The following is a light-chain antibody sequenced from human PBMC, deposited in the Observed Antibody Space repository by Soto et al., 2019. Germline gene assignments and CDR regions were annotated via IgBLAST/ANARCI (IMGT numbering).Light chain of an antibody. J-gene: IGKJ1*01. V-gene: IGKV1-5*03. CDR2: KAS. Sequence: DIQMTQSPSMLSASVGDRVTITCRASQSISSWLAWYQQKPGKAPNLLIYKASTLKSGVPSRFSGSGSGTEFTLTISSLQPDDFATYYCQHYNSYSEAFGQGTKV. CDR1: QSISSW. CDR3: QHYNSYSEA.